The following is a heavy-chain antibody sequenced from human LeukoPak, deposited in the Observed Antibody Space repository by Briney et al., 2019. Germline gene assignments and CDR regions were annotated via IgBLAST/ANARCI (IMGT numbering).Heavy chain of an antibody. CDR3: AKDAMVRGVHPSGFGY. Sequence: PGGSLRLSCAASGFTFSSYGMHWVRQAPGKGLEWVAFIRYDGSNKYYADSVKGRFTISRDNSKNTPYLQMNSLRAEDTAVYYCAKDAMVRGVHPSGFGYWGQGTLVTVSS. J-gene: IGHJ4*02. D-gene: IGHD3-10*01. CDR1: GFTFSSYG. CDR2: IRYDGSNK. V-gene: IGHV3-30*02.